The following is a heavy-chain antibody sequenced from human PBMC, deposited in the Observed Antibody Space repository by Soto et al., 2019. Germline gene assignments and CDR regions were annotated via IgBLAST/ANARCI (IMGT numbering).Heavy chain of an antibody. CDR3: VRDEPIVMIAGAFDI. Sequence: QVPLVQSGAEVKKPGASVKVSCKASGYTFISYGITWVRQAPGQGLEWMGWVSAYNGNTKYAQNIQGRVTMTTDRSTSTAYMELRSLRSDDTAVYYCVRDEPIVMIAGAFDIWGQGTMVTVSS. D-gene: IGHD3-22*01. V-gene: IGHV1-18*01. J-gene: IGHJ3*02. CDR1: GYTFISYG. CDR2: VSAYNGNT.